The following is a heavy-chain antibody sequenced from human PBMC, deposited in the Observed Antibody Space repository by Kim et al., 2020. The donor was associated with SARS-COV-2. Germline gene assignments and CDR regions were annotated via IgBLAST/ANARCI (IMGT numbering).Heavy chain of an antibody. V-gene: IGHV5-51*01. J-gene: IGHJ6*02. CDR1: GYSFTSYW. CDR2: IYPGDSDT. CDR3: ARRKGRTYYDFWSGYQGAMDV. Sequence: GESLKISCKGSGYSFTSYWIGWVRQMPGKGLEWMGIIYPGDSDTRYSPSFQGQVTISADKSISTAYLQWSSLKASDTAMYYCARRKGRTYYDFWSGYQGAMDVWGQGTTVTVSS. D-gene: IGHD3-3*01.